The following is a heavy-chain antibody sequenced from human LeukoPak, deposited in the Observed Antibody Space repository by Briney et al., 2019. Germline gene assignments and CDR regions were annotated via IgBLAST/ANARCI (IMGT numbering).Heavy chain of an antibody. CDR1: GFTFSSSA. J-gene: IGHJ2*01. Sequence: GGSLRLSCAASGFTFSSSAMSWVRQVPGKGLEWVSGISASGGSTSYADSVRGRFTISRDNSKNTLYVQMNSLRDEDTAVYYCAKDRDYVFKSRPHGYFDLWGRGTLVTVSS. CDR3: AKDRDYVFKSRPHGYFDL. CDR2: ISASGGST. V-gene: IGHV3-23*01. D-gene: IGHD3-16*01.